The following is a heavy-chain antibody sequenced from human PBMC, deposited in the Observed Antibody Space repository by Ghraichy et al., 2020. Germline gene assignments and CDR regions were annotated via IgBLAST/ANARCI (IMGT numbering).Heavy chain of an antibody. V-gene: IGHV1-18*01. Sequence: ASVKVSCKASGYTFTSYGISWVRQAPGQGLEWMGWISAYNGNTNYAQKFQGRVTMTTDTSTTTAYTELRSLRSDDTAVYYCARVIVGARDYYYGMDVWGQGTTITVS. D-gene: IGHD1-26*01. J-gene: IGHJ6*02. CDR3: ARVIVGARDYYYGMDV. CDR2: ISAYNGNT. CDR1: GYTFTSYG.